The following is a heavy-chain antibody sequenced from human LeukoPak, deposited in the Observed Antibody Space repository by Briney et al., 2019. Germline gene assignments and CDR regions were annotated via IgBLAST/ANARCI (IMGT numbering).Heavy chain of an antibody. Sequence: PGGSLRLSCAASGFTFSSYWMHWVRQAPGKGLVWVSRINSDGSSTSYADSVKGRFTISRDNAKNTLYLQMNSLRAEDTAVYYCARVMTTVTLYYYYYMDVWGKGTTVTVSS. CDR2: INSDGSST. V-gene: IGHV3-74*01. CDR3: ARVMTTVTLYYYYYMDV. D-gene: IGHD4-11*01. CDR1: GFTFSSYW. J-gene: IGHJ6*03.